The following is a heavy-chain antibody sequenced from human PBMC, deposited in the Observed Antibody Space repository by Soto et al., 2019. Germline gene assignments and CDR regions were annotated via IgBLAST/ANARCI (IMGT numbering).Heavy chain of an antibody. J-gene: IGHJ4*02. CDR2: IYYSGST. Sequence: PSETLSLTCTVSGGSISSYYWSWIRQPPGKGLEWIGYIYYSGSTNYNPSLKIRVTISVDTSKNQFSLKLSSVTAADTAVYYCARSRYSYGLDYWGQGTLVTVSS. V-gene: IGHV4-59*01. D-gene: IGHD5-18*01. CDR3: ARSRYSYGLDY. CDR1: GGSISSYY.